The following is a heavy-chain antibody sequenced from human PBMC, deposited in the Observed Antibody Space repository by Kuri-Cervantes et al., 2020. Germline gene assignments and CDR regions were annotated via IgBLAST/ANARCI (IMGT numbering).Heavy chain of an antibody. CDR2: ISSDGRIT. Sequence: GRSLRLSCAASGFSFSSYWMHWVRQGPGKGLEWVSRISSDGRITTYADSVKGRFTISRDNSKNTLYLQMNSLRAEDTAVYYCAKTGRTADAFDIWGQGTMVTVSS. J-gene: IGHJ3*02. V-gene: IGHV3-74*01. D-gene: IGHD1-14*01. CDR3: AKTGRTADAFDI. CDR1: GFSFSSYW.